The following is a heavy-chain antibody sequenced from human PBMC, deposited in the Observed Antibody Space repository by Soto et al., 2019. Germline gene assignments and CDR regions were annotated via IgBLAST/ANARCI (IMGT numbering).Heavy chain of an antibody. CDR1: GFTFSSYS. CDR3: ARDQVTRGGMDV. CDR2: ISSSSSYI. J-gene: IGHJ6*02. Sequence: EVQLVESGGGLVKPGGSLRRSCAASGFTFSSYSMNWVRQAPGKGLEWVSSISSSSSYIYYADSVKGRFTISRDNAKNSLYLQMNSLRAEDTAVYYCARDQVTRGGMDVWGQGTTVTVSS. V-gene: IGHV3-21*01. D-gene: IGHD2-2*01.